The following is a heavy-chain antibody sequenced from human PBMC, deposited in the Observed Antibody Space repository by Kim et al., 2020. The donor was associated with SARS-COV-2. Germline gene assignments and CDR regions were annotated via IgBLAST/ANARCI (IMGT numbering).Heavy chain of an antibody. J-gene: IGHJ5*02. V-gene: IGHV4-31*03. CDR3: ARVLRGYYDSSGYYYPLGFCP. CDR2: IYYSGST. Sequence: SETLSLTCTVSGGSISSGGYYWSWIRQHPGKGLEWIGYIYYSGSTYYNPSLKSRVTISVDTSKNQFSLKLSSVTAADTAVYYCARVLRGYYDSSGYYYPLGFCPWGQGTLVTVSS. CDR1: GGSISSGGYY. D-gene: IGHD3-22*01.